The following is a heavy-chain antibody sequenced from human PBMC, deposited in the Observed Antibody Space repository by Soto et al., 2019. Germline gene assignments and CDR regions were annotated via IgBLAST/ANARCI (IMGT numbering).Heavy chain of an antibody. V-gene: IGHV3-30-3*01. CDR1: VFTFNYYA. D-gene: IGHD2-8*02. Sequence: GRSLRLSCSASVFTFNYYAMHWVRQAPGKGLEWVALISYSGNNKYYADSVKGRFTISRDNSGTTLYLQMNSLGVEDTAVYYCARTPETGGFYHYFDYWGQGTLVTVSS. J-gene: IGHJ4*02. CDR3: ARTPETGGFYHYFDY. CDR2: ISYSGNNK.